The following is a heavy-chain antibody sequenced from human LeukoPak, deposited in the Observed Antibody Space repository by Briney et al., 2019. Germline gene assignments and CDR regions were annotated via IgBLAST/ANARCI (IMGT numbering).Heavy chain of an antibody. V-gene: IGHV3-23*01. Sequence: PGGSLRLSCAASGFTFSSYAMSWVRQAPGKGLEWVSAISGSGGSTYYADSVKGRFTISRDNSKNTLYLQMNSLRAEDTAVYYCAKAQRITMIVVVIPFDYWGQGTLVTVSS. J-gene: IGHJ4*02. CDR2: ISGSGGST. D-gene: IGHD3-22*01. CDR1: GFTFSSYA. CDR3: AKAQRITMIVVVIPFDY.